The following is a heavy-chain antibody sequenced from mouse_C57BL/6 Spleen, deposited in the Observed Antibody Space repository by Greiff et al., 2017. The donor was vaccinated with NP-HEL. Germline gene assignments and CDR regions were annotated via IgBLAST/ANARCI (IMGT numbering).Heavy chain of an antibody. Sequence: EVKLQESGPELVKPGASVKMSCKASGYTFTDYNMHWVKQSHGKSLEWIGYINPNNGGTSYNQKFKGKATLTVNKSSSTAYMELRSLTSEDSAVYYCARDDYDDWYFEVWGTGTTVTVSS. CDR1: GYTFTDYN. D-gene: IGHD2-4*01. CDR3: ARDDYDDWYFEV. CDR2: INPNNGGT. V-gene: IGHV1-22*01. J-gene: IGHJ1*03.